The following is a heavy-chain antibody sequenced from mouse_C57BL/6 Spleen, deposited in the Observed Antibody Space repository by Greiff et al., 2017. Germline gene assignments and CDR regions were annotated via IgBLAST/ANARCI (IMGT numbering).Heavy chain of an antibody. V-gene: IGHV1-7*01. J-gene: IGHJ4*01. D-gene: IGHD1-1*01. CDR2: INPGSGYT. Sequence: QVQLQQSGAELAKPGASVKLSCKASGYTFTSSWMHWVKQRPGQGLEWIGYINPGSGYTTYNQQFKGKATLTADKSSSPAYMPLSRLTCEASAVYYCARGSTTVVAPSDYWGQGTSGTVSS. CDR1: GYTFTSSW. CDR3: ARGSTTVVAPSDY.